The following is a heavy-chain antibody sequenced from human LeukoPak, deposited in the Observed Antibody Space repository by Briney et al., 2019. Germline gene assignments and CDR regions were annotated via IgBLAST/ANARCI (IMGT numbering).Heavy chain of an antibody. D-gene: IGHD3-3*01. J-gene: IGHJ4*02. Sequence: SETLSLTCTVSGYSISSGYYWGWIRQPPGKGLEWIGSIYHSGSTNYNPSLKSRVTISVDKSKNQFSLKLSSVTAADTAVYYCARDRRYYDFWSGYGPSEYWGQGTLVTVSS. CDR2: IYHSGST. CDR1: GYSISSGYY. CDR3: ARDRRYYDFWSGYGPSEY. V-gene: IGHV4-38-2*02.